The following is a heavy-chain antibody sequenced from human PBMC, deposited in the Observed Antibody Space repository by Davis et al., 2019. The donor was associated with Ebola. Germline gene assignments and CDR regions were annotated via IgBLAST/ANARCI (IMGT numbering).Heavy chain of an antibody. V-gene: IGHV4-61*01. CDR3: ARQGRSGSSYYYYYYGMDV. D-gene: IGHD3-22*01. Sequence: MPSETLSLTCSVSGDSTNSGSYYWSWIRQPPGKGLEWIGYIYYSGSTNYNPSLKSRVTISVDTSKNQFSLKLSSVTAADTAVYYCARQGRSGSSYYYYYYGMDVWGQGTTVTVSS. J-gene: IGHJ6*02. CDR2: IYYSGST. CDR1: GDSTNSGSYY.